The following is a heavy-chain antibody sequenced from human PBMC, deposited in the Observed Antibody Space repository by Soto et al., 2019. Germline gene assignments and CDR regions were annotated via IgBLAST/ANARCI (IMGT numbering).Heavy chain of an antibody. J-gene: IGHJ4*02. CDR3: ARGRGYHTKFDY. D-gene: IGHD5-18*01. CDR2: IYYSGST. V-gene: IGHV4-31*03. CDR1: GGSISRGGYY. Sequence: QVPLQESGPGLVKPSQTLSLTCTVSGGSISRGGYYWTWIRQHPGQGLECIGYIYYSGSTYYTPSLRRRVTISVNTSSNQFSLKLNSVTAADTAVYFCARGRGYHTKFDYWGQGTLVTVSS.